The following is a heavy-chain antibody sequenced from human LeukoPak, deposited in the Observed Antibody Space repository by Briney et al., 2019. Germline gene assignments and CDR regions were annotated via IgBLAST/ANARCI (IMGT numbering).Heavy chain of an antibody. J-gene: IGHJ4*02. CDR2: VNTDGSST. Sequence: GGSLRLSCAASGFTFSSYWMHWVRQAPGKGLVWVSRVNTDGSSTTYADSVKGRFTISRDNAKNTLYLQMNSLRADDTGVYYCARGSGSYFDWGQGTLVTVSS. V-gene: IGHV3-74*01. CDR3: ARGSGSYFD. CDR1: GFTFSSYW. D-gene: IGHD1-26*01.